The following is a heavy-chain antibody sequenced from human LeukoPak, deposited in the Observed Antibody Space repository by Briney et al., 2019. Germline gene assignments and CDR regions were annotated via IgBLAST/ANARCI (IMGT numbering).Heavy chain of an antibody. CDR2: INHSGST. D-gene: IGHD3-10*01. CDR3: ARGHRGVTMVRGASRRAFDI. CDR1: GGSFSGYY. Sequence: SETLSLTCAVYGGSFSGYYWSWIRQPPGKGLEWIGEINHSGSTNYNPSLKSRVTISVDTSKNQFSLKLSSVTAADTAVYYCARGHRGVTMVRGASRRAFDIWGQGTMVTVSS. J-gene: IGHJ3*02. V-gene: IGHV4-34*01.